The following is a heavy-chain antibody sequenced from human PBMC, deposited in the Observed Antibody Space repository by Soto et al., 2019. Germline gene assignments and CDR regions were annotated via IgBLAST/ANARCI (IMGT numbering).Heavy chain of an antibody. D-gene: IGHD2-15*01. CDR1: GGTFSSYA. CDR2: IIPIFGTA. J-gene: IGHJ6*02. CDR3: AIQYCSGGSCYSGGMDV. Sequence: GASVKVSCKASGGTFSSYAISWVRQAPGQGLEWMGGIIPIFGTADYAQKFQGRVTITADESTSTAYMELSSLRSEDTAEYYCAIQYCSGGSCYSGGMDVWGQGTTVTVSS. V-gene: IGHV1-69*13.